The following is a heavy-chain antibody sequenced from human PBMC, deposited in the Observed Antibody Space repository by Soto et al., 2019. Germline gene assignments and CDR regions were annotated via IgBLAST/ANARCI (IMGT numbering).Heavy chain of an antibody. V-gene: IGHV3-30*04. J-gene: IGHJ5*02. D-gene: IGHD1-1*01. Sequence: PGVYLRLSCAASGFSISRSAMHWVRQAPGKGLEWVAVIAYDGSNRWYADSAKGRFTISRDNSKNTVYLQMSSLRGEDTAVYYCARDLQAGTDNVNWFAPWGQGT. CDR3: ARDLQAGTDNVNWFAP. CDR2: IAYDGSNR. CDR1: GFSISRSA.